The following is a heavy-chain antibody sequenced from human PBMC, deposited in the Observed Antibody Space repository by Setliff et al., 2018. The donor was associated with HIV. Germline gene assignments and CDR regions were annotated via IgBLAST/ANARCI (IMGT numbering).Heavy chain of an antibody. CDR1: GDSISSDKW. V-gene: IGHV4-4*02. CDR3: ARAADYHDSSGYWAPPRYFDY. D-gene: IGHD3-22*01. CDR2: IYHSGAT. J-gene: IGHJ4*02. Sequence: SETLSLTCAVSGDSISSDKWWSWVRQSPGKGLEWIGEIYHSGATNYNPSLRGRVTISMDTSKDEISLKLSSVSAADTAVYYCARAADYHDSSGYWAPPRYFDYWGQGTLVTVSS.